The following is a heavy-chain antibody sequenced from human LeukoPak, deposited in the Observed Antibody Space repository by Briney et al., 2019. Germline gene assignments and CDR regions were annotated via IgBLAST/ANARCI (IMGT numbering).Heavy chain of an antibody. Sequence: PGGSLRLSCAASGFTFSSYSMNWVRQAPEKGLEWVSYISSSSNTIYYADSVKGRFTISRDNAKNSLFLQMNSLRDEDTSVYYCARAVTVVTRGGLVFDYWGQGTLVTVSS. CDR2: ISSSSNTI. CDR1: GFTFSSYS. V-gene: IGHV3-48*02. J-gene: IGHJ4*02. D-gene: IGHD2-21*02. CDR3: ARAVTVVTRGGLVFDY.